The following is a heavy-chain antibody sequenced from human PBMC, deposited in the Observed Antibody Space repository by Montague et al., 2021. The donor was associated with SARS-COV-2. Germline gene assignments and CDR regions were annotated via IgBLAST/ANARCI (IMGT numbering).Heavy chain of an antibody. CDR2: IYYSGST. CDR1: GGSISSGGYY. CDR3: ARDVGWYSSSWFDY. V-gene: IGHV4-31*03. Sequence: TLSLTCTASGGSISSGGYYWSWIRRHPGKGLEWIGYIYYSGSTYYNPSLKSRVTISVDTSKNQFSLKLSSVTAADTAVYYCARDVGWYSSSWFDYWGQGTLVTVSS. D-gene: IGHD6-13*01. J-gene: IGHJ4*02.